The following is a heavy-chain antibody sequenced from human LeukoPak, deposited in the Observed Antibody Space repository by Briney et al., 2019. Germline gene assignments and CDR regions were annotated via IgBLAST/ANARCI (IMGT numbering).Heavy chain of an antibody. V-gene: IGHV4-59*01. D-gene: IGHD6-13*01. CDR2: IYYSGST. Sequence: SETLSLTCTVSGGSISSYYWSWIRQPPGKGLEWIGYIYYSGSTNYNPSLKSRVTISVDTSKNQFSLKLSSVTAADTAVYYCARGDSSSWLYNWFDPWGQGILVTVSS. CDR3: ARGDSSSWLYNWFDP. J-gene: IGHJ5*02. CDR1: GGSISSYY.